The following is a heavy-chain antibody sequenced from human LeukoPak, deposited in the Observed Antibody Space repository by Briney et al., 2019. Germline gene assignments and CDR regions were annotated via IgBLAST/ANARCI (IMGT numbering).Heavy chain of an antibody. Sequence: ASVKVSFKASGYTFTSYYMHWVRQAPGQGLEWMGIINPSGGSTSYAQKFQGRVTMTRDTSTSTVYMELSSLRSEDTAVYYCARDALRSESRGATFDYWGQGTLVTVSS. CDR2: INPSGGST. V-gene: IGHV1-46*01. J-gene: IGHJ4*02. CDR1: GYTFTSYY. D-gene: IGHD1-26*01. CDR3: ARDALRSESRGATFDY.